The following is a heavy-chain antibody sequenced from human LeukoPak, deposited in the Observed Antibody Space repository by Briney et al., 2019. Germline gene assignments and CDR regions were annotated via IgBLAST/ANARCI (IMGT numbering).Heavy chain of an antibody. CDR1: GDTFSSNSAA. CDR3: ARTDFGIAAAGTLDY. CDR2: TYYRSKWYN. V-gene: IGHV6-1*01. J-gene: IGHJ4*02. D-gene: IGHD6-13*01. Sequence: KPSQTLSLTCAISGDTFSSNSAAWNWIRQSPSRGLEWLGRTYYRSKWYNDYAVSVKSRITINPDTSKNQFSLQLNSVTPEDTAVYYCARTDFGIAAAGTLDYWGQGTLVTVSS.